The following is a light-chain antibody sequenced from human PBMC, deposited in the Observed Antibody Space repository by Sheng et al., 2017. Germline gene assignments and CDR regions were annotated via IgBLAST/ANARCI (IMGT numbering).Light chain of an antibody. CDR2: GAS. CDR3: QQYGSSPWT. J-gene: IGKJ1*01. Sequence: EIVMTQSPATLSVSPGDTATLSCRASQSISSNLAWYQQKPGQAPRLLIYGASTRATGIPARFSGSGSGTEFTLTISSLQSEDFAVYYCQQYGSSPWTFGQGTKVEIK. CDR1: QSISSN. V-gene: IGKV3-15*01.